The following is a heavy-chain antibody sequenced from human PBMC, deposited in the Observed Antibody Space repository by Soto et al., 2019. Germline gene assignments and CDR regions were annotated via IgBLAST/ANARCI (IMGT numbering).Heavy chain of an antibody. CDR2: IYPDSGGT. V-gene: IGHV1-2*02. Sequence: QVQLVQSGAEVKKPGDSVKVSCRTSGYTFSGFYIHWVRQAPGQGLESMGWIYPDSGGTDYAQKFQGRVTMTRDTTMSTAYMELSRLRSDDTAVYYCRVTGVSEVDYWGQGTLVTVSS. CDR3: RVTGVSEVDY. D-gene: IGHD2-8*01. CDR1: GYTFSGFY. J-gene: IGHJ4*02.